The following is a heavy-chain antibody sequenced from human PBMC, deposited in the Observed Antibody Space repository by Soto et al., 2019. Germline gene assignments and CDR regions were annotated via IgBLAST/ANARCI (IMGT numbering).Heavy chain of an antibody. Sequence: QAQLVQSGAEVKKPGASVKVSCKASGYTFTGYYMHWVRQAPGQGLEWMGWINPYSGGTNYAQKCQGWVTMTRDTSISTAYMELSRLRSDDTAVYYCARGETGTEFESPSWGGYYYYGMDVWGQGTTVTVSS. CDR2: INPYSGGT. CDR1: GYTFTGYY. D-gene: IGHD1-1*01. CDR3: ARGETGTEFESPSWGGYYYYGMDV. V-gene: IGHV1-2*04. J-gene: IGHJ6*02.